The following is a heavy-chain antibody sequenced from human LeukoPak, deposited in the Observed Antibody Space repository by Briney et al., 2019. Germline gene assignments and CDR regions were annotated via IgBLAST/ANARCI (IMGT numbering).Heavy chain of an antibody. Sequence: GGSLRLSCAASGFIFKSYAMGWVRQAPGKGLEWVSTISSSGTRAYYADSVKGRFTISRDDSKNTFYLQMNSLRAEDTAVYHCGKEGGLYDSGGYFDYWGQGALVTVSS. J-gene: IGHJ4*02. V-gene: IGHV3-23*01. CDR1: GFIFKSYA. D-gene: IGHD3-3*01. CDR2: ISSSGTRA. CDR3: GKEGGLYDSGGYFDY.